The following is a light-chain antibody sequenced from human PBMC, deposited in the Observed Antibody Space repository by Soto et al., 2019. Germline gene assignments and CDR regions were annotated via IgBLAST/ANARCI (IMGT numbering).Light chain of an antibody. CDR2: KAS. Sequence: DLQMAVSASTVAVSVGGRVTITCRARQSISSWLAWYQQKPGKAPKLLIHKASTLESWVPSRFSGSGSGTEFILSIKNLQPEGFASYFCLRAHSSPRTFGRGTKVDI. V-gene: IGKV1-5*03. CDR3: LRAHSSPRT. J-gene: IGKJ1*01. CDR1: QSISSW.